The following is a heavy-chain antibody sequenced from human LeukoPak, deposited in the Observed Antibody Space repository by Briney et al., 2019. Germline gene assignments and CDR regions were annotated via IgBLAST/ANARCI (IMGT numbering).Heavy chain of an antibody. D-gene: IGHD6-6*01. J-gene: IGHJ4*02. CDR3: AKDLRAARPLYFDY. CDR2: ISGSGGST. V-gene: IGHV3-23*01. CDR1: GSTFSNAW. Sequence: GGSLRLSCAASGSTFSNAWMSWVRQAPGKGLEWVSAISGSGGSTYYADSVKGRFTISRDNSKNTLYLQMNSLRAEDTAVYYCAKDLRAARPLYFDYWGQGTLVTVSS.